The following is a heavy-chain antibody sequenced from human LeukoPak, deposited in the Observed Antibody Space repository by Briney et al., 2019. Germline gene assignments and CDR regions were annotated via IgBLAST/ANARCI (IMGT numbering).Heavy chain of an antibody. CDR3: ARDRGRRRLTGTTEGTNFDY. D-gene: IGHD1-20*01. Sequence: PGGSLRLSCAASGFTVSSNYMSWVRQAPGKGLEWVSSISSSSSYIYYADSVKGRFTISRDNAKNSLYLQMNSLRAEDTAVYYCARDRGRRRLTGTTEGTNFDYWGQGTLVTVSS. V-gene: IGHV3-21*01. J-gene: IGHJ4*02. CDR2: ISSSSSYI. CDR1: GFTVSSNY.